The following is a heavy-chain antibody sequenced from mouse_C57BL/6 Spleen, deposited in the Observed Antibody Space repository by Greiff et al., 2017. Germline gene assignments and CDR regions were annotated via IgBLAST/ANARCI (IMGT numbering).Heavy chain of an antibody. CDR2: INPSSGYT. D-gene: IGHD2-4*01. CDR1: GYTFTSYW. V-gene: IGHV1-7*01. CDR3: ARGGDDYDAWFAY. J-gene: IGHJ3*01. Sequence: QVQLQQSGAELAKPGASVKLSCKASGYTFTSYWMHWVKQRPGQGLEWIGYINPSSGYTKSNQKFKDTATLTADKSSSTAYMQLSRLTYEDSAVYYCARGGDDYDAWFAYWGQGTLVTVSA.